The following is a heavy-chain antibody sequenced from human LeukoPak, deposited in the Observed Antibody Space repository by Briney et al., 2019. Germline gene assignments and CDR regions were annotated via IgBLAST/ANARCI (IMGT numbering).Heavy chain of an antibody. CDR2: ISAYNGNT. CDR1: GYTFTSYG. D-gene: IGHD3-10*01. CDR3: ARALGGSGRYQYYFDY. V-gene: IGHV1-18*01. Sequence: ASVKVSCKASGYTFTSYGISWVRQAPGQGIEWMGWISAYNGNTNYAQKLQGRVTMTTDTSTSTAYMELRSLRSDDTAVYYCARALGGSGRYQYYFDYWGQGTLVTVSS. J-gene: IGHJ4*02.